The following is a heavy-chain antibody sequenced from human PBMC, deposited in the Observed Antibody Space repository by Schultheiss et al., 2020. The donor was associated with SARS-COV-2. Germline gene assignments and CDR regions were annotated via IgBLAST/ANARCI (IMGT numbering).Heavy chain of an antibody. CDR2: MNPNSGGT. CDR3: ARERGGSLYYGGYAFDI. CDR1: GYTFTGYY. V-gene: IGHV1-2*02. Sequence: ASVKVSCKASGYTFTGYYMHWVRQAPGQGLEWMGWMNPNSGGTNYAQKFQGRVTMTRDTSISTAYMELSRLRSDDTAVYYCARERGGSLYYGGYAFDIWGQGTMVTVSS. J-gene: IGHJ3*02. D-gene: IGHD1-26*01.